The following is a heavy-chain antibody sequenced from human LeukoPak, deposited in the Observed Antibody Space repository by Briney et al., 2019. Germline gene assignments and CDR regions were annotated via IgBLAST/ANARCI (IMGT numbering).Heavy chain of an antibody. Sequence: GGSLRLSCAASGFTLSSYAMYWVRQAPGKGLEWVAVTSYDESNKSYADSVKGRFTISRDNSKNTLYLQMDSLRAEDTAVYYCAKSGGYCSGGSRPGGYYYGMDVWGQGTTVTVSS. CDR3: AKSGGYCSGGSRPGGYYYGMDV. V-gene: IGHV3-30*18. CDR1: GFTLSSYA. D-gene: IGHD2-15*01. J-gene: IGHJ6*02. CDR2: TSYDESNK.